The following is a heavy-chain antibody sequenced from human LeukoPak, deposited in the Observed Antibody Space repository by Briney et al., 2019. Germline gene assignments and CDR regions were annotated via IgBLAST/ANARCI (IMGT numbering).Heavy chain of an antibody. Sequence: GGSLRLSCAASGFTFNTYGMSWVRQAPGKGLEWVSGISGSGGATYYADSVKGRFTISRDDPHNTLYLQMNSLRAEDTAVYYCAKSRFGFGVVNQGAFDIWGQGTMVTVSS. V-gene: IGHV3-23*01. J-gene: IGHJ3*02. CDR1: GFTFNTYG. CDR2: ISGSGGAT. CDR3: AKSRFGFGVVNQGAFDI. D-gene: IGHD3-3*01.